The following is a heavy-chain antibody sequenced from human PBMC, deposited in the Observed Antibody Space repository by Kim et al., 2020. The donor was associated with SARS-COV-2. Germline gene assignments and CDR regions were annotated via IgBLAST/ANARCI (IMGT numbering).Heavy chain of an antibody. CDR1: GFTFSSYD. Sequence: LSLTCAASGFTFSSYDMHWVRQATGKGLEWVSAIGTAGDTYYPGSVKGRFTISRENAKNSLYLQMNSLRAGDTAVYYCAREGYYYYMDVWGKGTTVT. J-gene: IGHJ6*03. CDR2: IGTAGDT. CDR3: AREGYYYYMDV. V-gene: IGHV3-13*01.